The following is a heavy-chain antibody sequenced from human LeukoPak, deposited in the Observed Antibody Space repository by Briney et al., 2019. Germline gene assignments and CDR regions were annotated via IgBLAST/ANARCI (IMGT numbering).Heavy chain of an antibody. V-gene: IGHV1-69*13. CDR1: GGTFSSYA. J-gene: IGHJ4*02. CDR3: ARSDYYDSSGQPDFDY. CDR2: IIPIFGTA. D-gene: IGHD3-22*01. Sequence: ASVKVSCKASGGTFSSYAISWVRQAPGQGLEWMGGIIPIFGTANYAQKFQGRVTITADESTSTAYMELSSLRSEDTAVYYCARSDYYDSSGQPDFDYWGQGTLVTVSS.